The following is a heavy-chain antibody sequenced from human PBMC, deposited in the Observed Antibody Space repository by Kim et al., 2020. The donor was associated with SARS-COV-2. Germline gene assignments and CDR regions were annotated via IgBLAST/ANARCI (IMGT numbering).Heavy chain of an antibody. J-gene: IGHJ4*02. D-gene: IGHD2-15*01. CDR2: ISSSSSYI. CDR1: GFTFGSYS. V-gene: IGHV3-21*01. CDR3: ARGVVGVVTHFDY. Sequence: GGSLRLSCAASGFTFGSYSREWVGQAPGKGLEWVSSISSSSSYIYYADSVKGRFTISRDNAKNSLYLQMNSLRAEDTAVYYCARGVVGVVTHFDYWGQGTLVTVSS.